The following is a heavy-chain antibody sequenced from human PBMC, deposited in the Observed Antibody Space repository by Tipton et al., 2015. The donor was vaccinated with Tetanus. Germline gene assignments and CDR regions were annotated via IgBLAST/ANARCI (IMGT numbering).Heavy chain of an antibody. J-gene: IGHJ3*01. Sequence: TLSLTCTVSGGSVSSGNYYWSWVRQPPGRGLEWIGNVHNSGSTKYSPSLRSRVTLSVDTSKNQFSLKLSAVTAADTAVYYCARIGWPQQNKPAFDLWGQGTMVTVSP. CDR2: VHNSGST. V-gene: IGHV4-61*01. D-gene: IGHD6-19*01. CDR1: GGSVSSGNYY. CDR3: ARIGWPQQNKPAFDL.